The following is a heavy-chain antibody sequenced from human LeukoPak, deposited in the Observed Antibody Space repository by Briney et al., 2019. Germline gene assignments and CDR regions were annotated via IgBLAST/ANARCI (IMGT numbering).Heavy chain of an antibody. J-gene: IGHJ4*02. CDR1: GYASSSVDY. D-gene: IGHD3-16*01. CDR2: VGRSGTT. V-gene: IGHV4-38-2*02. Sequence: PSETLSLTCAVSGYASSSVDYWGWIRQRPGEGLEGIGTVGRSGTTVYKLSVKSRITISVDTSKNQFSLKLSSVTAADTAVYFCARDERFGVLNFWGQGTLVTVPS. CDR3: ARDERFGVLNF.